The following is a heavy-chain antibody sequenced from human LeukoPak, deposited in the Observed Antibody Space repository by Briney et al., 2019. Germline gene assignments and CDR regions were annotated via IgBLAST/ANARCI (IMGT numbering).Heavy chain of an antibody. CDR2: ISSNGGST. CDR1: GFTFSSYA. D-gene: IGHD3-22*01. Sequence: GGSLRLSCAASGFTFSSYAMHWVRQAPGKGLEYVSAISSNGGSTYYANSVKGRFTISRDNSKNTLYLQMGSLRAEDMAVYYCARGSRNYYDSSGYYYYWGQGTLVTVSS. J-gene: IGHJ4*02. CDR3: ARGSRNYYDSSGYYYY. V-gene: IGHV3-64*01.